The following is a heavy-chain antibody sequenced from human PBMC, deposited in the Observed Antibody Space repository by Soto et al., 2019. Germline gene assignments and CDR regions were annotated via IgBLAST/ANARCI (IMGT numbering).Heavy chain of an antibody. CDR1: GFTFSSYG. J-gene: IGHJ6*02. CDR3: AKDQLLFVSDYYYGMDV. D-gene: IGHD2-2*01. V-gene: IGHV3-30*18. Sequence: PGGSLRLSCEASGFTFSSYGMHWVRQAPGKGLEWVAVISYDGSNKYYAESVKGRFTISRDNSKNTLYLQMNSLRAEDTAVYYCAKDQLLFVSDYYYGMDVWGQGTTVTVSS. CDR2: ISYDGSNK.